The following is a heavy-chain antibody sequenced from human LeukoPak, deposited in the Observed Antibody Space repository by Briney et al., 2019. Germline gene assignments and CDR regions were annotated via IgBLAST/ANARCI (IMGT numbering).Heavy chain of an antibody. D-gene: IGHD6-6*01. Sequence: GGSLRLSCAASGFTFSSYGMHWVRQAPGKGLEWVAAIWYDGSNKYYADSVKGRFTISRDNSKNTLYLQMNSLRAEDTAVYYCARDRIGGHSSSHAFDIWGQGTMVTVSS. CDR1: GFTFSSYG. J-gene: IGHJ3*02. V-gene: IGHV3-33*01. CDR2: IWYDGSNK. CDR3: ARDRIGGHSSSHAFDI.